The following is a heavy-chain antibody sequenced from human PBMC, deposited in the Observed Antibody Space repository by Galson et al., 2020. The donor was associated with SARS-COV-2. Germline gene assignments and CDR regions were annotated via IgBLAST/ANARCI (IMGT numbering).Heavy chain of an antibody. D-gene: IGHD3-22*01. CDR3: ATYYYDSSGYYN. Sequence: KISCKASGGTFSSYAISWVRQAPGQGLEWMGRIIPIFGTANYAQKFQGRVTITADESTSTAYMELSSLRSEDTAVYYCATYYYDSSGYYNWGQGTLVTVSS. CDR2: IIPIFGTA. J-gene: IGHJ4*02. V-gene: IGHV1-69*15. CDR1: GGTFSSYA.